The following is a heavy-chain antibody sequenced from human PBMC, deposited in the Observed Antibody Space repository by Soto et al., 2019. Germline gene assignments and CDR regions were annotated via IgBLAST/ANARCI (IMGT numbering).Heavy chain of an antibody. CDR1: GGTFSSYA. V-gene: IGHV1-69*01. CDR3: AKPAWVAADGDNCYFDL. D-gene: IGHD6-13*01. J-gene: IGHJ2*01. CDR2: IIPIFGTA. Sequence: QVQLVQSGAEVKKPGSSVKVSCKASGGTFSSYAISWVRQAPGQGLEWMGGIIPIFGTANYAQKFQGRVTITADESTSTAGIELSSLSSEDTSGYYCAKPAWVAADGDNCYFDLSVGRTLVAVST.